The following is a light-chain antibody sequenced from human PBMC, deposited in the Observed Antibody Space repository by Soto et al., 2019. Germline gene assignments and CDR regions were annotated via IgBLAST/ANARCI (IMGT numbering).Light chain of an antibody. V-gene: IGLV2-14*01. CDR2: EVS. Sequence: QSALTQPASVSGSPGQSITISCTGTSSDVGGYNYVSWYQHHPGKAPKLIIYEVSSRPSGASNRFSGSKSGNTASLTISGLQADDEADYYCSSYTSSSTVVFGIGTKAPS. CDR3: SSYTSSSTVV. CDR1: SSDVGGYNY. J-gene: IGLJ1*01.